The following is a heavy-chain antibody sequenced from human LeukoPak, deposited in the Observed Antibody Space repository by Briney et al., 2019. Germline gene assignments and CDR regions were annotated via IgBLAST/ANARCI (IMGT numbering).Heavy chain of an antibody. CDR3: ARVDALNEFWSGYYAYYYYGMDV. CDR2: INSDGSST. CDR1: GFTFSSYW. V-gene: IGHV3-74*01. Sequence: GGSLRLSCAASGFTFSSYWMHWVRQAPGKGLVWVSRINSDGSSTSYADSVKGRFTISRDNAKNTLYLQMNSLRAEDTAVYYCARVDALNEFWSGYYAYYYYGMDVWGQGTTVTVSS. J-gene: IGHJ6*02. D-gene: IGHD3-3*01.